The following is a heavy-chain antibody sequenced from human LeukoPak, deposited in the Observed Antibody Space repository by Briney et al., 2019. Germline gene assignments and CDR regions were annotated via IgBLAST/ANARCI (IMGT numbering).Heavy chain of an antibody. CDR3: ARDMGRYSGYDYDY. Sequence: ASVKVSWKTSGYTFTDYYLHWVRQAPGQGLEWVGWIHPNTGATHHAQKFQGRLTMTRDTSISTVYMELTRLRSDDTAVYYCARDMGRYSGYDYDYWGQGTLVTASS. D-gene: IGHD5-12*01. J-gene: IGHJ4*02. CDR2: IHPNTGAT. CDR1: GYTFTDYY. V-gene: IGHV1-2*02.